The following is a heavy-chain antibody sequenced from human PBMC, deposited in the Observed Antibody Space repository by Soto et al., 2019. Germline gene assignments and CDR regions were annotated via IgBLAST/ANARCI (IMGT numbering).Heavy chain of an antibody. CDR2: INHSGST. D-gene: IGHD1-26*01. J-gene: IGHJ4*02. Sequence: SETLSLTCAVYGGTFSGYYWSWIRQPPGKGLEWIGEINHSGSTNYNPSLKSRVTISVDTSKNQFSLKLSSVTAADTAVYYCARDHSGSYYWGQGTLVTVSS. V-gene: IGHV4-34*01. CDR3: ARDHSGSYY. CDR1: GGTFSGYY.